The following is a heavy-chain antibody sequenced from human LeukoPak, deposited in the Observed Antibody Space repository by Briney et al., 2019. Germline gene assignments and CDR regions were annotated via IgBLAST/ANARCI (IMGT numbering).Heavy chain of an antibody. CDR3: ARPLYYYDSSLDY. V-gene: IGHV3-11*01. CDR2: ISSSGSTI. J-gene: IGHJ4*02. CDR1: GLTFSDYY. Sequence: GGSLRLSCAASGLTFSDYYMSWIRQAPGKGLEWVSYISSSGSTIYYADSVKGRFTISRDNAKNSLYLQMNNLRAENTAVYYCARPLYYYDSSLDYWGQGTPVTVSS. D-gene: IGHD3-22*01.